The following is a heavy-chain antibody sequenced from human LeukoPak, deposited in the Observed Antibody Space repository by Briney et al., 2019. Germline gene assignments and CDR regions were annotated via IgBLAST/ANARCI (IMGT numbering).Heavy chain of an antibody. CDR3: SGGVS. V-gene: IGHV3-64D*06. J-gene: IGHJ5*02. Sequence: GGSLRLSCSASGFTFSIYTMYWVRQPPGRGLQYVSGISGNGGSIYYADSVKGRSIISRDNSKNTLYLQMSSLRDEDTAVYYCSGGVSWGQGTLVTVSS. CDR2: ISGNGGSI. D-gene: IGHD3-10*01. CDR1: GFTFSIYT.